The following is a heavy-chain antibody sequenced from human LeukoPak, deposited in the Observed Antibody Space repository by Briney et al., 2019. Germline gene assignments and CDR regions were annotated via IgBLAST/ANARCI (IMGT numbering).Heavy chain of an antibody. CDR3: ATVPLEVYYYYYMDV. Sequence: GASVKVSCKVSGYTLTELSMHWVRQAPGKGLEWMGGFDPEDGETFYAQKFQGRVTMTEDTFTDTAYMELSSLRSEDTAVYYCATVPLEVYYYYYMDVWGKGTTVTVSS. V-gene: IGHV1-24*01. J-gene: IGHJ6*03. CDR1: GYTLTELS. CDR2: FDPEDGET.